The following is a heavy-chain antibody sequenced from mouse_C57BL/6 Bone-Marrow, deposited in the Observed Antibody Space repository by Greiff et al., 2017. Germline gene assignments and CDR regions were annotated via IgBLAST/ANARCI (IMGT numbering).Heavy chain of an antibody. CDR3: ARSGYCGSSYVGFAY. J-gene: IGHJ3*01. D-gene: IGHD1-1*01. Sequence: EVKLMESGGGLVQPGGSLSLSCAASGFTFTDYYMSWVRQPPGKALEWLGFISNKANGYTTEYSASVKGRFTISRDNSQSILYLQMDALRAEASATYYCARSGYCGSSYVGFAYWGQGTLVTVSA. V-gene: IGHV7-3*01. CDR2: ISNKANGYTT. CDR1: GFTFTDYY.